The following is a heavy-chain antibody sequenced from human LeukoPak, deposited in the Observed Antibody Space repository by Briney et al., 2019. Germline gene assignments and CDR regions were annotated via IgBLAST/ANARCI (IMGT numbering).Heavy chain of an antibody. CDR3: ALYSRSWGGY. CDR2: ISGSGDTT. D-gene: IGHD6-6*01. J-gene: IGHJ4*02. V-gene: IGHV3-23*01. CDR1: GFTFSNAW. Sequence: PGGSLRLSCAASGFTFSNAWMSWVRQAPGKGLEWVSGISGSGDTTWYADSVKGRFTISRDNSKSTLYLQMNSLRAEDTAVYYCALYSRSWGGYWGQGTLVSVSS.